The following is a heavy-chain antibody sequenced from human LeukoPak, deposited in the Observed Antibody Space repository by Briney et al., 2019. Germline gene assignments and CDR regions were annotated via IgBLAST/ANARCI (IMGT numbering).Heavy chain of an antibody. V-gene: IGHV3-48*03. CDR3: ARGYYDYVWGSYRSYYFDY. Sequence: PARSLTLSCAASGFTFSSYEMNWVRQAPGTGLEWVSYISSSGSTIYYADSVKGRFTISRDNAKNSLYLQMNSLRAEDTAVYYCARGYYDYVWGSYRSYYFDYWGQGTLVTVSS. J-gene: IGHJ4*02. D-gene: IGHD3-16*02. CDR1: GFTFSSYE. CDR2: ISSSGSTI.